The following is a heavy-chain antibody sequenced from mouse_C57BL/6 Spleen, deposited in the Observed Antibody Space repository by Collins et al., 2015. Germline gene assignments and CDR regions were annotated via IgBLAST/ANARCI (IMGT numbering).Heavy chain of an antibody. Sequence: EVQLQQSGPELVKPGASVKISCKASGYTFTDYYLNWVKQSHGKSLEWIGDINPNNGVTSYNQKFKGKATLTVDKSSSTAYMELRSLTSEDSAVYYCAREGGIYYDPMDYWGQGTSVTVSS. CDR2: INPNNGVT. J-gene: IGHJ4*01. V-gene: IGHV1-26*01. D-gene: IGHD2-4*01. CDR1: GYTFTDYY. CDR3: AREGGIYYDPMDY.